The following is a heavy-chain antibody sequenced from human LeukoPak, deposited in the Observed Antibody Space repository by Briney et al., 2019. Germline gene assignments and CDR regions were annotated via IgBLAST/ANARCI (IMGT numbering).Heavy chain of an antibody. CDR1: GFTFDDYG. D-gene: IGHD3-10*01. CDR2: ISPSGDIT. CDR3: AKDDAWLRFGE. V-gene: IGHV3-23*01. J-gene: IGHJ4*02. Sequence: GGSLRLSCAASGFTFDDYGMSWVRQVPGKGLEWVSGISPSGDITYYADSVKGRFTISRDNSKNTVYLQVISLTAEDTAVYYCAKDDAWLRFGEWSQGTLVTVSS.